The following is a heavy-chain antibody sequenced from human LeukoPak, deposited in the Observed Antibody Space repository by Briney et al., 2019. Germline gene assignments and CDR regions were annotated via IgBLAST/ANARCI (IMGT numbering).Heavy chain of an antibody. V-gene: IGHV3-7*01. CDR3: ASVSTSIAARSRYFDY. CDR2: IKQDGSEK. J-gene: IGHJ4*02. CDR1: GFTFSSYW. D-gene: IGHD6-6*01. Sequence: PGGSLRLSCAASGFTFSSYWMSWVRQAPGKGLEWVANIKQDGSEKYYVDSVKGRFTISRDNAKNSLYLQMNSLRAEDTAVYYCASVSTSIAARSRYFDYWGQGTLVTVSS.